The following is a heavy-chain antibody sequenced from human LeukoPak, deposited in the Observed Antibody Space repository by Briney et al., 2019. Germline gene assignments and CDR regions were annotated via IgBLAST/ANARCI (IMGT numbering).Heavy chain of an antibody. CDR2: ISGSGGST. Sequence: GGSLRLSCAASGFTFSSYAMSWVRQAPGKGLEWVSAISGSGGSTYYADPVKGRFTISRDNSKNTLYLQMNSLRAEDTAVYYCGASMVRGVIVWGDFDYWGQGTLVTVSS. J-gene: IGHJ4*02. CDR1: GFTFSSYA. CDR3: GASMVRGVIVWGDFDY. V-gene: IGHV3-23*01. D-gene: IGHD3-10*01.